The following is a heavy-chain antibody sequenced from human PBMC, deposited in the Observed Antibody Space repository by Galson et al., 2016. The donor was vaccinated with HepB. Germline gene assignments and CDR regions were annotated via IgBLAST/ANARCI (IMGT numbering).Heavy chain of an antibody. D-gene: IGHD3-3*01. Sequence: SLRLSCAVSGFSLSAYGVHWVRQAPGMGLEWVAVLSYDETHKYYADSVKGRFAISRDNSKNSVYLQMNSLIGEDTAVYYCARDGYYDYWNGYYDDGDNYGMDIWGQGTTVIVSS. J-gene: IGHJ6*02. CDR3: ARDGYYDYWNGYYDDGDNYGMDI. CDR2: LSYDETHK. CDR1: GFSLSAYG. V-gene: IGHV3-30*09.